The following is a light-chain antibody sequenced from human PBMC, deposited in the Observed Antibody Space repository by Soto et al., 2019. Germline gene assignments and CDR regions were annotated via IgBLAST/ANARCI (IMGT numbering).Light chain of an antibody. Sequence: DIVVTQAPLSSPFTLGQPASISCSSSESLVHIDGNTYLSWLHQRPGQPPRLLIYKISKRLPGVPERISGSGAGTEFTLKISRVEAEDVGIYYCMQATQFSWTFGQGTKVDIK. CDR2: KIS. CDR1: ESLVHIDGNTY. V-gene: IGKV2-24*01. CDR3: MQATQFSWT. J-gene: IGKJ1*01.